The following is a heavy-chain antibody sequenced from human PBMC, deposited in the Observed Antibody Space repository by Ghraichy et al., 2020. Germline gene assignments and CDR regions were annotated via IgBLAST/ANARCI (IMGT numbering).Heavy chain of an antibody. CDR1: GFTFSSYA. V-gene: IGHV3-23*01. CDR2: ISGSGGST. D-gene: IGHD2-2*01. Sequence: GESLNISCAASGFTFSSYAMSWVRQAPGKGLEWVSAISGSGGSTYYADSVKGRFTISRDNSKNTLYLQMNSLRAEDTAVYYCAKDQWVVPAAIYSYWGQGTLVTVSS. CDR3: AKDQWVVPAAIYSY. J-gene: IGHJ4*02.